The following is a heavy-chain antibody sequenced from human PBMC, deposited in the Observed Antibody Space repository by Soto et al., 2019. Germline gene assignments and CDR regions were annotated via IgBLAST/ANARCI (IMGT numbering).Heavy chain of an antibody. CDR1: SDSISSYY. CDR2: TDNSGNT. Sequence: QVQLQESGPGLVRPSETLSLTCTVSSDSISSYYWIWIRQSPGKGLEWIGYTDNSGNTNYNPSLTSRVTISGDTSNNQFSLRLSSVTAADTAAHDCARAVGDPLYDLDYWGQGTLVTVSS. D-gene: IGHD6-19*01. V-gene: IGHV4-59*08. CDR3: ARAVGDPLYDLDY. J-gene: IGHJ4*02.